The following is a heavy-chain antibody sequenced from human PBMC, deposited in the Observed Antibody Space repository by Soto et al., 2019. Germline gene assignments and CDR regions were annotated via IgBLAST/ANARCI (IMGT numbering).Heavy chain of an antibody. V-gene: IGHV4-59*01. D-gene: IGHD2-21*02. Sequence: PSGTLALTCTVSGGSISSYYWSWIRQPPGKGLEWIGYMYNTGSTIYNPSLKSRVTISVDTSKNQFSLKLNSVTAADTAVYYCVRDLWSYCGADCYPLDVWGQGSTVTVSS. CDR2: MYNTGST. CDR3: VRDLWSYCGADCYPLDV. CDR1: GGSISSYY. J-gene: IGHJ6*02.